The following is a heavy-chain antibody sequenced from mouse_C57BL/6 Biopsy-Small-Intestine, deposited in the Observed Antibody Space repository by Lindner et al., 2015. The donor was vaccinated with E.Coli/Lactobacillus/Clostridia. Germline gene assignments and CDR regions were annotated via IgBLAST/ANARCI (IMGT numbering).Heavy chain of an antibody. CDR1: GYTFSDYY. Sequence: SVKVSCKASGYTFSDYYIHWVRQAPGQGLERMGQLNPNTGVTNLAQKFQERVSLTRDTSIATAYMELTSLRSDDTAVYFCARRLQLVSPLDYWGQGTLVTVSS. J-gene: IGHJ4*01. CDR3: ARRLQLVSPLDY. CDR2: LNPNTGVT. D-gene: IGHD2-2*01. V-gene: IGHV1S16*01.